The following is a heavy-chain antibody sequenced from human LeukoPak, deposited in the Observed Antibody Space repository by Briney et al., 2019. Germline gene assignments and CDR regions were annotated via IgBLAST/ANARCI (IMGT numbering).Heavy chain of an antibody. CDR1: GGSISSYY. V-gene: IGHV4-59*01. CDR3: ARAYSSSVGFYYYYYMDV. CDR2: IYYSGST. D-gene: IGHD6-13*01. Sequence: PSETLSLTCTVSGGSISSYYWSWIRQPPGKGLEWIGYIYYSGSTNYNPSLKSRVTISVDTSKNQFSLKLSSVTAADTAVYYCARAYSSSVGFYYYYYMDVWGEGTTVTVSS. J-gene: IGHJ6*03.